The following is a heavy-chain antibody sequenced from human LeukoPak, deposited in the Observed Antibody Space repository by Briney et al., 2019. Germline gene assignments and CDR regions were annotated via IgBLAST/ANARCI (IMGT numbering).Heavy chain of an antibody. CDR2: ISGSGGST. D-gene: IGHD3-9*01. CDR3: AKFYDILTGLDY. J-gene: IGHJ4*02. CDR1: GFTLSSYA. V-gene: IGHV3-23*01. Sequence: GGSLRLSCAASGFTLSSYAMSWVRQAPGKGLEWVSAISGSGGSTYYADSVKGRFTISRDNSKNPLYLQMNSLRAEDTAVYYCAKFYDILTGLDYWGQGTLVTVSS.